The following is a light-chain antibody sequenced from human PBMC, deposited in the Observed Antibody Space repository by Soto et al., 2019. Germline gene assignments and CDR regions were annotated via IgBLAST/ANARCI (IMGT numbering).Light chain of an antibody. CDR3: QQYIRRPLS. CDR1: QSVDRSD. Sequence: VLTQSPGTLSLSPGERATLSCRASQSVDRSDIAWYQQKPGQAPRLLIYSTSIRAAGIPDRFSVSVSGTDFSLTISGLQAEDFAVYFCQQYIRRPLSFGQGTRLEIK. J-gene: IGKJ5*01. V-gene: IGKV3-20*01. CDR2: STS.